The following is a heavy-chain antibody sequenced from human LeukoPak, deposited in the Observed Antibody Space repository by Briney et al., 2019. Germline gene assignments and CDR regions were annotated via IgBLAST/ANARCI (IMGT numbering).Heavy chain of an antibody. CDR3: ATLDYGDAFDY. V-gene: IGHV1-46*01. D-gene: IGHD4-17*01. CDR1: GYTFTSYY. CDR2: INPSGGST. Sequence: AASVKVSCKASGYTFTSYYMHWVRQAPGQGLEWMGIINPSGGSTSYAQKFQGRVTMTRDTSISTAYMELSRLRSDDTAVYYCATLDYGDAFDYWGRGTLVTVSS. J-gene: IGHJ4*02.